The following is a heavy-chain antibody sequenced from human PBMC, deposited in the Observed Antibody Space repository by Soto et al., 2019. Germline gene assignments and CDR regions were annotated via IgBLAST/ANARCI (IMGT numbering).Heavy chain of an antibody. CDR2: IIAILGIA. J-gene: IGHJ3*02. D-gene: IGHD3-10*01. Sequence: QAQLVQSGAEVKKPGSSVKVSCKASGGTFSNYIISWVRQAPGPGLEWMGRIIAILGIANYPYNFQGRVTITADKTTSSVYMELSSLTSEDTAVYYCAREDYDGSWSYDNKDAFAIWGQGTMVTVSS. CDR1: GGTFSNYI. V-gene: IGHV1-69*08. CDR3: AREDYDGSWSYDNKDAFAI.